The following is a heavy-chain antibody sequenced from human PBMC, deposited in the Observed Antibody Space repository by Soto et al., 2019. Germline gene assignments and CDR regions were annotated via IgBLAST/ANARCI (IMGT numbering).Heavy chain of an antibody. V-gene: IGHV1-8*01. Sequence: ASVKVSCQASGYTFTSYDIHWVRQATGQGLEWMGWMNPNSGNTGYAQKFQGRVTMTRNTSISTAYMERSSLRSEDTAVYYCARGVLMFIAARERGKRSMDVWGQGTTVTVSS. J-gene: IGHJ6*02. CDR1: GYTFTSYD. CDR3: ARGVLMFIAARERGKRSMDV. D-gene: IGHD6-13*01. CDR2: MNPNSGNT.